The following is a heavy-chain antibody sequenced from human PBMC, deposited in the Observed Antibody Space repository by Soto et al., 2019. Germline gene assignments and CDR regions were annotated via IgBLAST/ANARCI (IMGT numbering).Heavy chain of an antibody. V-gene: IGHV3-13*05. CDR2: IGTAGDP. CDR3: ARALAAAGTDYYYYGMDV. J-gene: IGHJ6*02. D-gene: IGHD6-13*01. Sequence: EVQLVESGGGLVQPGGSLRLSCAASGFTFSSYDMHWVRQATGKGLEWVSAIGTAGDPYYPGSVKGRFTISRENAKNSLYLQMNSLRAGDMAVYYCARALAAAGTDYYYYGMDVWGQGTTVTVSS. CDR1: GFTFSSYD.